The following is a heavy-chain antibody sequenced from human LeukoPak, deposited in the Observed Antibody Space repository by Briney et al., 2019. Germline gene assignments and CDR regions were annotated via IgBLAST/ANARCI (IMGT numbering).Heavy chain of an antibody. D-gene: IGHD6-19*01. J-gene: IGHJ1*01. Sequence: PSETLSLTCTVSGGSISSGDYYWSWIRQPPGTGLEWIGSIYYSGSTYSNPSLKRRVTMSADTSKNQFSLKLSSVTAADTAVYYCARGYSSGWSPAEYFQHWGQGTLVTVSS. CDR3: ARGYSSGWSPAEYFQH. CDR1: GGSISSGDYY. CDR2: IYYSGST. V-gene: IGHV4-39*01.